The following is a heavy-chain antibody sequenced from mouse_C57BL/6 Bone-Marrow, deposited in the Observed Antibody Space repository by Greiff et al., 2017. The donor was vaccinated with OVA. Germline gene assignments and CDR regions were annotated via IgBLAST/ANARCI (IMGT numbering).Heavy chain of an antibody. CDR2: IYPRSGNT. Sequence: QVQLKESGAELARPGASVKLSCKASGYTFTSYGISWVKQRTGQGLEWIGEIYPRSGNTYYNEKFKGKATLTADKSSSTAYMELRSLTSEDSAVYFCASPSLYYFDYWGQGTTLTVSS. V-gene: IGHV1-81*01. J-gene: IGHJ2*01. CDR3: ASPSLYYFDY. CDR1: GYTFTSYG.